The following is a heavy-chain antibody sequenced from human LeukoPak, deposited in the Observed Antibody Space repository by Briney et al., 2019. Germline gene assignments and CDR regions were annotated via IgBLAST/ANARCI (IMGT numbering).Heavy chain of an antibody. CDR3: AKHQTRSGSYDY. CDR2: ISGSGGST. V-gene: IGHV3-23*01. D-gene: IGHD1-26*01. Sequence: PGGSLRLSCAASGFTFSSYAMSWVRQTPGKGLEWVSAISGSGGSTYYADSVKGRFTISRDNSKNTLYLQMNSLRAEDTAVYYCAKHQTRSGSYDYWGQGTLVTVSS. J-gene: IGHJ4*02. CDR1: GFTFSSYA.